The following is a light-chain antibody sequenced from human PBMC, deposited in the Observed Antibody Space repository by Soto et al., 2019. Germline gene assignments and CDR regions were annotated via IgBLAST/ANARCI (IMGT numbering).Light chain of an antibody. Sequence: EIVVTQCSSTLSVSPGERATLSCTASHDIYSNVALFRQRTGQAPRLLIYCASTRATGTSARFSGSGSGTEFTLTITSLQSEDFAIYYCQQYHNLWTFGQGTKVDIK. V-gene: IGKV3-15*01. CDR1: HDIYSN. CDR2: CAS. CDR3: QQYHNLWT. J-gene: IGKJ1*01.